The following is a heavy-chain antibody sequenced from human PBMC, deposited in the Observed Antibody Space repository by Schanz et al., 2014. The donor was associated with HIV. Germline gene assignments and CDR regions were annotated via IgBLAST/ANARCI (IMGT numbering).Heavy chain of an antibody. CDR2: IWYDGNNK. Sequence: QVQLVESGGGVVQPGKSLRLSCVASGFTFSSYAIHWVRQAPGKGLEWVAVIWYDGNNKSYADSVKGRFTISRDNSENTLYLQMNSLRAEDTAVYYCAKENPLYYYTHGGPFDIWGQGTMVTVSS. V-gene: IGHV3-33*06. CDR1: GFTFSSYA. CDR3: AKENPLYYYTHGGPFDI. J-gene: IGHJ3*02. D-gene: IGHD3-10*01.